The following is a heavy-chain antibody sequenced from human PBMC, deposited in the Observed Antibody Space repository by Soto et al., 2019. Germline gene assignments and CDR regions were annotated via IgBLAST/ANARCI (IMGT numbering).Heavy chain of an antibody. D-gene: IGHD2-15*01. CDR3: ARSARGYCSGGSCYAYFDY. J-gene: IGHJ4*02. CDR2: INSDGSST. CDR1: GFTFSSYW. Sequence: EVQLVESGGGLVQPGGSLRLSCAASGFTFSSYWMHWVRQAPGKGLVWVSRINSDGSSTSYADSVKGRFTISRDNAKNTLYLQMHSLRAEDTAVYYCARSARGYCSGGSCYAYFDYWGQGTLVTVSS. V-gene: IGHV3-74*01.